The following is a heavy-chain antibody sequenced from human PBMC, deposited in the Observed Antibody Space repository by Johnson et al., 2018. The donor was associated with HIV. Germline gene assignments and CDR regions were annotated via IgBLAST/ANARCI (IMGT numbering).Heavy chain of an antibody. CDR2: ISWNSGSK. D-gene: IGHD4-17*01. Sequence: LLVESGGGLVQPGRSLRLSCAASGFTFDDYAMHWVRQAPGKGLEWVSGISWNSGSKGYADSVKGRFTISRDNAKNSLYLQMNSLRAEDTALYYCARERAVTTKCYDEDAFDIWGQCTMVTVSS. CDR3: ARERAVTTKCYDEDAFDI. J-gene: IGHJ3*02. V-gene: IGHV3-9*01. CDR1: GFTFDDYA.